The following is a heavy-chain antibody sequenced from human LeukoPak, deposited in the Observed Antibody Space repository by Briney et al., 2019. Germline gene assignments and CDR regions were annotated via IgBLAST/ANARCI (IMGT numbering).Heavy chain of an antibody. J-gene: IGHJ4*02. D-gene: IGHD4-17*01. CDR3: ARLTVTTSVCFDY. CDR2: IKQDGSEK. Sequence: GGSLRLSCAASGFTFSSYWMSWVRQAPGKGREGVANIKQDGSEKYYVDSVKGRFTISRDNAKNSLYLQMNSLRAEDTAVYYCARLTVTTSVCFDYWGQGTLVTVSS. V-gene: IGHV3-7*01. CDR1: GFTFSSYW.